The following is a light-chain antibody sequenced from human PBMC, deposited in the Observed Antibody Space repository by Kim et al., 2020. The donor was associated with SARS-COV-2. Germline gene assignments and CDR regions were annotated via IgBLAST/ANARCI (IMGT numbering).Light chain of an antibody. V-gene: IGKV3-20*01. Sequence: EIVLTQSPGTLSLSPGERATLSCRASQSVGSDYLAWYQQKPGQAPRLLIFGASSRAAGIPDRFSGSGSGTDFSLTITSLEPEDFAVYYCQQYGSSLLTFGGGTKVDIK. J-gene: IGKJ4*01. CDR2: GAS. CDR1: QSVGSDY. CDR3: QQYGSSLLT.